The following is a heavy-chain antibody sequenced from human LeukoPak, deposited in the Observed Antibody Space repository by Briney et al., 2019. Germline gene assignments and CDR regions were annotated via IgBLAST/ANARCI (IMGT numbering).Heavy chain of an antibody. CDR1: GFTFDDYA. V-gene: IGHV3-9*01. Sequence: GRSLRLSCAASGFTFDDYAMHWVRQAPGKGLEWVSGISWNSGSIGYADSVKGRFTISRDNAKNSLYLQMNSLRAEDTALYYCAKGPSLGLVTSFDYWGQGTLVTVSS. D-gene: IGHD3-9*01. J-gene: IGHJ4*02. CDR3: AKGPSLGLVTSFDY. CDR2: ISWNSGSI.